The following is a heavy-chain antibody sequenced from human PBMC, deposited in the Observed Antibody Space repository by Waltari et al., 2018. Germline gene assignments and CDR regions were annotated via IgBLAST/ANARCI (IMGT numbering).Heavy chain of an antibody. CDR1: GYTFTAHY. J-gene: IGHJ4*02. CDR3: ASSPRVGGQFSYY. Sequence: QVQRVQHGARGRKPGASGKYSARLSGYTFTAHYLHWVDQAPGQGLEWMGWINPNSGGTNYAQKFQGRVTMTRDTSISTAYMELSRLRSDDTAVYYCASSPRVGGQFSYYWGQGTLVTVSS. D-gene: IGHD1-26*01. V-gene: IGHV1-2*02. CDR2: INPNSGGT.